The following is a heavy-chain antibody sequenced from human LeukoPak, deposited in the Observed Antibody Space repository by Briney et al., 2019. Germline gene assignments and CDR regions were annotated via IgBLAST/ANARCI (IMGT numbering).Heavy chain of an antibody. CDR3: ARHQRGARVLSPRGFDP. V-gene: IGHV4-34*01. CDR2: INHSGST. D-gene: IGHD1-26*01. J-gene: IGHJ5*02. Sequence: GSLRLSCAASGFTVSSKHMSWVRQPPGKGLEWIGEINHSGSTNYNPSLKSRVTISVDTSKNQFSLKLSSVTAADTAVYYCARHQRGARVLSPRGFDPWGQGTLVTVSS. CDR1: GFTVSSKH.